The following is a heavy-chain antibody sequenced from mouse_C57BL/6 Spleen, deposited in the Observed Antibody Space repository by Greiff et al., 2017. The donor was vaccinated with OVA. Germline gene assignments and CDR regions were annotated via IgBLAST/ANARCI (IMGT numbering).Heavy chain of an antibody. CDR2: IDPSDSYT. D-gene: IGHD2-3*01. Sequence: QVQLQQPGAELVMPGASVKLSCKASGYTFTSYWMHWVKQRPGQGLEWIGEIDPSDSYTNYNQKFKGKSTLTVDKSSSTAYMQLSSLTSEDSAVYYCARRRGGYYDFDYWGQGTTLTVSS. V-gene: IGHV1-69*01. CDR3: ARRRGGYYDFDY. CDR1: GYTFTSYW. J-gene: IGHJ2*01.